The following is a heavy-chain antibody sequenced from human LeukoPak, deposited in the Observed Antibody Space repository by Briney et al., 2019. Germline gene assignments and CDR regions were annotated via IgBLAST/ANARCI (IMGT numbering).Heavy chain of an antibody. D-gene: IGHD2-2*01. CDR1: GYTFTGYY. V-gene: IGHV1-2*02. CDR3: ASTQLSYYYGMDV. CDR2: INPNSGGT. J-gene: IGHJ6*02. Sequence: ASVKVSCKASGYTFTGYYMHWVRQAPGQGLEWMRWINPNSGGTNYAQKFQGRVTMTRDTSISTAYMELSRLRSDDTAVYYCASTQLSYYYGMDVWGQGTTVTVSS.